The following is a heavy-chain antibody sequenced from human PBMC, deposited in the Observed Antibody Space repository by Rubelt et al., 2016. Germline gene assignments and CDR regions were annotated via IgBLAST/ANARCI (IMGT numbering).Heavy chain of an antibody. CDR3: ASADSGRDDVVVTAMPDY. Sequence: QVQLQESGPGLVKPSETLSLTCTVSGGSVSSGSYYWSWIRQPPGKGLEWIGEINHSGSTNYNPSPEGRVTISVDTSKNQFSLKLSSVTAADTAVYYCASADSGRDDVVVTAMPDYWGQGTLVTVSS. V-gene: IGHV4-61*01. CDR1: GGSVSSGSYY. J-gene: IGHJ4*02. D-gene: IGHD2-21*02. CDR2: INHSGST.